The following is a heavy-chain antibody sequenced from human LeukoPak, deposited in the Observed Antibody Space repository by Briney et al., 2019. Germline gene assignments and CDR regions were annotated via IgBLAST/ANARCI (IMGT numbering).Heavy chain of an antibody. CDR1: GFIASSNY. Sequence: GGSLRLSCVASGFIASSNYMTWVRQAPGKGLEWISLIYSGGSTCYADSVMGRFTISRDNSKTTLFLQMNSLKAEDTAVYYCATGGRSGVALEQWGQGTLVTVSS. CDR3: ATGGRSGVALEQ. J-gene: IGHJ4*02. D-gene: IGHD1/OR15-1a*01. V-gene: IGHV3-53*01. CDR2: IYSGGST.